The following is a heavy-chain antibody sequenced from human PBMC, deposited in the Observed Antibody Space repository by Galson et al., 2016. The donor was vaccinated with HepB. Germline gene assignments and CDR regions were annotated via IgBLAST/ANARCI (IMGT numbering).Heavy chain of an antibody. Sequence: SLRLSCAASGFTFSSFWMSWVRQAPGKGPEWVANIKQDGSEIYYVASVKSRFTISRDNAKNSLDLQMNSLRVEDTAVYYCARDGNDFWNGQDSWGQGTLVAVSS. V-gene: IGHV3-7*01. CDR3: ARDGNDFWNGQDS. CDR1: GFTFSSFW. CDR2: IKQDGSEI. D-gene: IGHD3-3*01. J-gene: IGHJ4*02.